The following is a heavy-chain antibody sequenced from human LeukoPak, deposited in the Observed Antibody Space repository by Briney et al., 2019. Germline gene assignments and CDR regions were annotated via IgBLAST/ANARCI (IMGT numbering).Heavy chain of an antibody. CDR1: GGSISSSSYY. V-gene: IGHV4-39*07. CDR3: ARASLRYFDWPRYFDL. J-gene: IGHJ2*01. Sequence: PSETLSLTCTVSGGSISSSSYYWGWIRQPPGKGLEWIGSIYYSGSTYYNPSLKSRVTISVDTSKNQFSLKLSSVTAADTAVYYCARASLRYFDWPRYFDLWGRGTLVTVSS. CDR2: IYYSGST. D-gene: IGHD3-9*01.